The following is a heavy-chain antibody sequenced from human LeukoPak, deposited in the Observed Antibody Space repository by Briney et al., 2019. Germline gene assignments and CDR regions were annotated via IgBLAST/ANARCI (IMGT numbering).Heavy chain of an antibody. V-gene: IGHV1-69*05. CDR1: GYNFIGYG. CDR3: ARGPHTRYCSSTSCYTKAFDI. D-gene: IGHD2-2*02. CDR2: IIPIFGTA. J-gene: IGHJ3*02. Sequence: GASVKVSCKASGYNFIGYGITWVRQAPGQGLEWMGGIIPIFGTANYAQKFQGRVTITTDESTSTAYMELSSLRSEDTAVYYCARGPHTRYCSSTSCYTKAFDIWGQGTMVTVSS.